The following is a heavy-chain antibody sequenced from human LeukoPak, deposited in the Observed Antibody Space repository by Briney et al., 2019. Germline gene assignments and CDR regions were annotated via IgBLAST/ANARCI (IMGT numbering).Heavy chain of an antibody. V-gene: IGHV5-51*01. CDR3: ARQAEALDWFDP. D-gene: IGHD6-25*01. Sequence: GESLKISCKGFGDSFTNHWIGWVRQMPGKGLEWMGIIYYGDSDTRYSPSFQGQVTISADKSITTAYLQWSSLRTSDSAMYYCARQAEALDWFDPWGQGTLVTVSS. CDR2: IYYGDSDT. CDR1: GDSFTNHW. J-gene: IGHJ5*02.